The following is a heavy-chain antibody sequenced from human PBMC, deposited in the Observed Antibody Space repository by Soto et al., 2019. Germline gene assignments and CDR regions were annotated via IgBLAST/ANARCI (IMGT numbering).Heavy chain of an antibody. CDR1: GGSFSDYF. Sequence: AVYGGSFSDYFWSWIRQPPGKGLEWIGEINHSGITKYNPSLKSRVIISLDTSKNQFSLRLSSVTAADTAVYYCARGHRAVTQGGGKFYYYYYGMDVWGQGTTVTVSS. J-gene: IGHJ6*02. CDR3: ARGHRAVTQGGGKFYYYYYGMDV. V-gene: IGHV4-34*01. D-gene: IGHD3-16*01. CDR2: INHSGIT.